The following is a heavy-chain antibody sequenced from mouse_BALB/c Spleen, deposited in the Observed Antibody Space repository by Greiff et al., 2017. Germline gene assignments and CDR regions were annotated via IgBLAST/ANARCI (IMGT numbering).Heavy chain of an antibody. CDR1: GFDFSRYW. V-gene: IGHV4-1*02. Sequence: EVKLMESGGGLVQPGGSLKLSCAASGFDFSRYWMSWVRQAPGKGLEWIGEINPDSSTINYTPSLKDKFIISRDNAKNTLYLQMSKVRSEDTALYYCARPGAYYDYDRGFAYWGQGTLVTVSA. CDR2: INPDSSTI. D-gene: IGHD2-4*01. J-gene: IGHJ3*01. CDR3: ARPGAYYDYDRGFAY.